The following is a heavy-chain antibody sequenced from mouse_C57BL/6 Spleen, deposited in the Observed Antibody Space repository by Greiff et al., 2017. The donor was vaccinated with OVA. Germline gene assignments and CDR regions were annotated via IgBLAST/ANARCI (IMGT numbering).Heavy chain of an antibody. CDR1: GYTFTSYG. Sequence: DVKLQESGAELVRPGSSVKMSCKTSGYTFTSYGINWVKQRPGQGLEWIGYIYIGNGFTEYNEKFKGKATLTSDTSSSTAYMQLSSLTSEDAAIYFCARRAADWYFDVWGTGTTVTVSS. CDR3: ARRAADWYFDV. D-gene: IGHD3-3*01. J-gene: IGHJ1*03. V-gene: IGHV1-58*01. CDR2: IYIGNGFT.